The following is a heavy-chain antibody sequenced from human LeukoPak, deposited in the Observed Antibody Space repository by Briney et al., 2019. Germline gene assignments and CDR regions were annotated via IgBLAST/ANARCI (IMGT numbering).Heavy chain of an antibody. J-gene: IGHJ4*02. Sequence: GGSLRLSCAVSGFTVSSDYMNWARQAPGKGLEWVSVIYSGGTTFYADSVEGRFTISRDTSKNTLYLQMNSLRVEDTAVYYCARASHIGAAGLLDYWGQGSLVTVSS. CDR1: GFTVSSDY. CDR3: ARASHIGAAGLLDY. D-gene: IGHD6-13*01. CDR2: IYSGGTT. V-gene: IGHV3-53*01.